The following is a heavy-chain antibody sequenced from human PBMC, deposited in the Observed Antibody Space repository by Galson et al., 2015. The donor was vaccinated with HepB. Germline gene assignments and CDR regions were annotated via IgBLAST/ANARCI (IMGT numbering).Heavy chain of an antibody. CDR1: GFTFSSYS. D-gene: IGHD5-18*01. CDR3: ARDSRMDTAIQNPIVV. Sequence: SLRLSCAASGFTFSSYSMNWVRQAPGKGLEWVSSISSSSSYIYYADSVKGRFTISRDNAKNSLYLQMNSLRAEDTAVYYCARDSRMDTAIQNPIVVWGQGTLVTVSS. J-gene: IGHJ4*02. CDR2: ISSSSSYI. V-gene: IGHV3-21*01.